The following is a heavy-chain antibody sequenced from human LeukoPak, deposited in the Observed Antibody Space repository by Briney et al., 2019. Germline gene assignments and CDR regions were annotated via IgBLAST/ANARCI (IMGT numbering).Heavy chain of an antibody. CDR2: ISGSGAIT. D-gene: IGHD3-10*01. J-gene: IGHJ4*02. V-gene: IGHV3-23*01. CDR3: VKDRVDGSGSQFDY. Sequence: GGSLRRSCVDSRFSFNNYAMTWVRQAPGKGLEWVSIISGSGAITYYADSVKGRFTISRDNSKNTLYLQMNRLRAEDTAMYYCVKDRVDGSGSQFDYWGQGTLVTVSS. CDR1: RFSFNNYA.